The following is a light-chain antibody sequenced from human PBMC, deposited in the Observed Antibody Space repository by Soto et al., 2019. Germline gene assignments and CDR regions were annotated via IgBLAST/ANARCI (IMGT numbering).Light chain of an antibody. CDR2: VAS. CDR3: QQANSFPIT. CDR1: QGINNW. Sequence: DIQMTQSPSYVSASVGDRVTITCRASQGINNWLAWYQQKPGKAPTLLIYVASNLQSGVPSRFSGSGSGTDFTLTISSLQPEDFATYYCQQANSFPITFGQGTRLEIK. J-gene: IGKJ5*01. V-gene: IGKV1-12*01.